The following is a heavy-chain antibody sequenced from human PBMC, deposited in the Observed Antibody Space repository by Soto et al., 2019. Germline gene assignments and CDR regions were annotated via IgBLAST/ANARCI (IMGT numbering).Heavy chain of an antibody. CDR2: IIPIFGTA. CDR3: ARGVSSGYYPLNWFDP. D-gene: IGHD3-22*01. J-gene: IGHJ5*02. V-gene: IGHV1-69*06. CDR1: GGTFSSYA. Sequence: SVKVSCKASGGTFSSYAISWVRQAPGQGLEWMGGIIPIFGTANYAQKFQGRVTITADKSTSTAYMELSSLRSEDTAVYYCARGVSSGYYPLNWFDPWGQGTLVTVS.